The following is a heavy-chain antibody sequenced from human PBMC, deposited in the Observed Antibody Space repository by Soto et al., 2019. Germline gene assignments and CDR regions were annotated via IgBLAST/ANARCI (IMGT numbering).Heavy chain of an antibody. V-gene: IGHV4-34*01. CDR3: ARTYYGDVDAFDI. CDR1: GGSFSGYY. D-gene: IGHD3-3*01. CDR2: INHSGNT. Sequence: KPSETLSLTCAVYGGSFSGYYWGWIRQPPGKGLEWIGEINHSGNTNYNPSLKSRVTISVDTSKNQFSLKLSSVTAADTAVYYCARTYYGDVDAFDIWGQGTMVTVSS. J-gene: IGHJ3*02.